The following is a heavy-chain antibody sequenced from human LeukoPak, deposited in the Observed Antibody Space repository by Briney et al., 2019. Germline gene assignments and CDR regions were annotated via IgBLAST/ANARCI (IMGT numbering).Heavy chain of an antibody. J-gene: IGHJ4*02. CDR1: GGSASSGGFY. V-gene: IGHV4-61*08. CDR2: IYYSGST. Sequence: PSETLSLTCTVSGGSASSGGFYWTWIRQPPGKGLEWIGYIYYSGSTNYIPSLRSRLTISVDTSKNQFSLKLSSVTAADTAVYHCAREDITGTASYFDYWGQGTLVTVSS. CDR3: AREDITGTASYFDY. D-gene: IGHD1-7*01.